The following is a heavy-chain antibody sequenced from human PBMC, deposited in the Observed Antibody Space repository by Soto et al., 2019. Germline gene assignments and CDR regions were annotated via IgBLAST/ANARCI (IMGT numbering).Heavy chain of an antibody. J-gene: IGHJ4*02. CDR2: INGDGDYT. CDR3: ARERGGYSSDF. Sequence: EVQLVESGGGLVQPGGSLRLSCAASGFSFSSYWMHWIRQVPGKGLVWVSRINGDGDYTNYADSVKGRFTISRDNAKNTLYLQMNSLRAEDTAVYYCARERGGYSSDFWGQGTLVTVSS. V-gene: IGHV3-74*01. CDR1: GFSFSSYW. D-gene: IGHD2-15*01.